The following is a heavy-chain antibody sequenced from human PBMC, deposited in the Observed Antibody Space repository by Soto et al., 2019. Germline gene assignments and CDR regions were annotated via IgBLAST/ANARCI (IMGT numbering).Heavy chain of an antibody. V-gene: IGHV3-30-3*01. J-gene: IGHJ3*02. CDR1: GFTFSSYA. Sequence: GGSLRLSCYASGFTFSSYAMRWVRQAPGKGLEWVAVISYDGSNKYYADSVKGRFTISRDNSKNTLYLQMNSLRAEDTAVYYCARDSYGFGPSDAFDIWGQGTMVTVSS. CDR3: ARDSYGFGPSDAFDI. D-gene: IGHD3-16*01. CDR2: ISYDGSNK.